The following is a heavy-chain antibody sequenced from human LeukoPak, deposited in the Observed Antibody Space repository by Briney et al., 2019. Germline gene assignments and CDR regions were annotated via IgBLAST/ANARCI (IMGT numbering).Heavy chain of an antibody. D-gene: IGHD3-9*01. CDR2: SYYSGST. V-gene: IGHV4-59*08. Sequence: SETLSLTCSVSGGSISTYYWTWIRQTPGQGLEWIGYSYYSGSTNYNPSLKSRVTISVDTSKNQFSLDLRSVTAADSAVYYCVRRVRYFGQNDYWGQGTLVTVSS. J-gene: IGHJ4*02. CDR1: GGSISTYY. CDR3: VRRVRYFGQNDY.